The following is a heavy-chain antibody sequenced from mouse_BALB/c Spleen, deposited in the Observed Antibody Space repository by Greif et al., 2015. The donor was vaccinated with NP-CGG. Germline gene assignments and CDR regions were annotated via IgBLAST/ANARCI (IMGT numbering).Heavy chain of an antibody. V-gene: IGHV5-12-1*01. J-gene: IGHJ4*01. CDR2: ISSGGGST. D-gene: IGHD2-3*01. CDR1: GFAFSSYD. CDR3: ARYDGYYYYAMDY. Sequence: EVNVVDSGAALVNPGGSLKLSCAASGFAFSSYDMSWVRQTPEKRLEWVAYISSGGGSTYYPDTVKGRFTISRDNAKNTLYLQMSSLKSEDTAMYYCARYDGYYYYAMDYWGQGTSVTVSS.